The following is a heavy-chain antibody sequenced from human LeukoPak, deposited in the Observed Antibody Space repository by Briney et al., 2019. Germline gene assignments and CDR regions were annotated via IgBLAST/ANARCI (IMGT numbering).Heavy chain of an antibody. V-gene: IGHV3-48*02. CDR3: ASRRSAAVGYGMDV. J-gene: IGHJ6*02. CDR2: ISSSSSTI. Sequence: AGGSLRLSCAASGFTFSSYSMNWVRQAPGKGLEWVSYISSSSSTIYYADSVKGRFTISRDNAKNSLYLQMNSLRDEDTAVYYCASRRSAAVGYGMDVWGQGTTVTVSS. CDR1: GFTFSSYS. D-gene: IGHD6-13*01.